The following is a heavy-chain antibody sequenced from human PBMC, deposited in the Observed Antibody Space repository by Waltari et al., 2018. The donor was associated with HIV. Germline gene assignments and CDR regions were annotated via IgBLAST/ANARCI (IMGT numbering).Heavy chain of an antibody. D-gene: IGHD2-2*01. Sequence: VQLVQSGAEVKKPGASVKVSCKASGYTFTGYYMNWVRQAPGQGLEWMGWINPNRGGTNYAQKFQGRVTMTRDTSISTAYMELSRLRSDDTAVYYCARDWGYCSSTSCYGNFDYWGQGTLVTVSS. CDR1: GYTFTGYY. CDR2: INPNRGGT. V-gene: IGHV1-2*02. CDR3: ARDWGYCSSTSCYGNFDY. J-gene: IGHJ4*02.